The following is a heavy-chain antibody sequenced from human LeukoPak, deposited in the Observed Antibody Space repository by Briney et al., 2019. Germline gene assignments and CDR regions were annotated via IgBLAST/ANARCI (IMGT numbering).Heavy chain of an antibody. Sequence: ALVKVSCKASGGTFSSYAISWVRQAPGQGLEWMGGIIPIFGTANYAQKFQGRVTITADESTSTAYMELSSLRSEDTAVYYCARNEGGSYPLNWFDPWGKGTLVTVSS. V-gene: IGHV1-69*13. CDR2: IIPIFGTA. J-gene: IGHJ5*02. CDR1: GGTFSSYA. CDR3: ARNEGGSYPLNWFDP. D-gene: IGHD1-26*01.